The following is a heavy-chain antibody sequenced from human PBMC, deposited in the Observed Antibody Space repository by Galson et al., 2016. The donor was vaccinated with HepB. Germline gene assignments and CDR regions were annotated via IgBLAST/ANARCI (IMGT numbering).Heavy chain of an antibody. J-gene: IGHJ3*02. Sequence: SLRLSCAASGFRFSAYWLAWVRQAPGKGLEWVSYIHSDSSYIYYADSVNGRFTISRDNAKNSLSLRMNSLRAEDTAVYYCVRDSHFGAFDIWGQGTMVTVSS. CDR1: GFRFSAYW. D-gene: IGHD3-10*01. CDR2: IHSDSSYI. V-gene: IGHV3-21*01. CDR3: VRDSHFGAFDI.